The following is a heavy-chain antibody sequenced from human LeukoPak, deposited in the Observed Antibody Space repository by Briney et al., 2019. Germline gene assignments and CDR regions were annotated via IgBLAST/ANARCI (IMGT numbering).Heavy chain of an antibody. V-gene: IGHV3-33*01. CDR1: GFTFSNYG. D-gene: IGHD6-19*01. CDR3: ARGPIAVAGTPSIYQH. J-gene: IGHJ1*01. Sequence: GGSLRLSCAASGFTFSNYGMHWVRQAPGKGLEWVAVIWSDGSIKYYADSVKGRFTISRDDSRNTLYLQMNSLRAEDTAVYYCARGPIAVAGTPSIYQHWGQGTLVTVSS. CDR2: IWSDGSIK.